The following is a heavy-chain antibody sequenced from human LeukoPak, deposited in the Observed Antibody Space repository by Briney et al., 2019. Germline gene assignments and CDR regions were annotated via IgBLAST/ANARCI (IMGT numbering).Heavy chain of an antibody. V-gene: IGHV1-24*01. J-gene: IGHJ6*03. Sequence: ASVKVSCKVSGYTLTELSMHWVRQAPGKGLEWMGGFDPEDGETIYAQKFQGRVTMTEDTSTDTAYMELSSLRSEDTAVYYCARLEYSSVWYYCYMDVWGKGTTVTVSS. CDR3: ARLEYSSVWYYCYMDV. CDR2: FDPEDGET. CDR1: GYTLTELS. D-gene: IGHD6-19*01.